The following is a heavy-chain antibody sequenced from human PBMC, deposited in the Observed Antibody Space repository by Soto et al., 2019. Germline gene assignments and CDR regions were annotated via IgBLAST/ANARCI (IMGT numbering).Heavy chain of an antibody. V-gene: IGHV4-61*01. J-gene: IGHJ4*02. Sequence: SETLSLTCTVSGGSVSSGNQYWSWIRQPPGKGLEWIGYIYNSGSTDYNPSLKSRVSISVDTSKNQFSLNLSSVTAADTAMYLCASGSSVSAYIDSWGQGTLVTVSS. CDR3: ASGSSVSAYIDS. D-gene: IGHD6-13*01. CDR1: GGSVSSGNQY. CDR2: IYNSGST.